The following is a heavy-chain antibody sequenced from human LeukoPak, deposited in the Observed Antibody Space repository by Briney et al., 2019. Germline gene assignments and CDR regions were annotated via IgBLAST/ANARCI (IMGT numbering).Heavy chain of an antibody. CDR2: IYYSGST. Sequence: PSETLSLTCTVSGGSISSYYWSWIRQPPGKGLEWIGYIYYSGSTNYNPSLKSRVTISVDTSKNQFSLKLSSVTAADTAVYYCARGHPGGYCSGGSCYSRNWFDPWGRGTLVTVSS. CDR3: ARGHPGGYCSGGSCYSRNWFDP. D-gene: IGHD2-15*01. V-gene: IGHV4-59*01. J-gene: IGHJ5*02. CDR1: GGSISSYY.